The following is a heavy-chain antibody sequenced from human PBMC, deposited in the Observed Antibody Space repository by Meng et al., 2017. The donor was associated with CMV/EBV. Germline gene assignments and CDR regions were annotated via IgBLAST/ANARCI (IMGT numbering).Heavy chain of an antibody. J-gene: IGHJ6*02. D-gene: IGHD3-3*01. CDR3: AKDTIFGVDLNYYGMDV. CDR2: ISSSSSYI. Sequence: GGSLRLSCAASGFTFSSYSMNWVRQAPGKGLEWVSSISSSSSYIYYADSVKGRFTISRDNSKNTLYLQMNSLRAEDTAVYYCAKDTIFGVDLNYYGMDVWGQGTTVTVSS. V-gene: IGHV3-21*01. CDR1: GFTFSSYS.